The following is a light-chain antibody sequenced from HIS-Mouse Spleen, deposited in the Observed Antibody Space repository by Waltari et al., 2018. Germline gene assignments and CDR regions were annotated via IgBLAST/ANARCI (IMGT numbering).Light chain of an antibody. CDR1: ALLKKY. CDR2: EDS. Sequence: SYELTQPPSVSVSPGQTARITRPGGALLKKYASLYHQKSGQAPVLVIYEDSKRPSGIPERFSGSSSGTMATLTISGAQVEDEADYYCYSTDSSGNHRVFGGGTKLTVL. J-gene: IGLJ2*01. V-gene: IGLV3-10*01. CDR3: YSTDSSGNHRV.